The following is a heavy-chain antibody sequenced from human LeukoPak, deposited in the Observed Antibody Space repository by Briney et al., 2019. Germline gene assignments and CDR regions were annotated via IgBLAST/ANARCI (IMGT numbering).Heavy chain of an antibody. V-gene: IGHV3-21*01. Sequence: PGGSLRLSCAASAFTFSTYSMNWVRQAPGKGLEWVSSISSSSSYIYYADSVKGRFTISRDNAKNSLYLQMNSLRAEDTAVYYCASRGYSPYYYYYMDVWGKGTTVTVSS. CDR3: ASRGYSPYYYYYMDV. D-gene: IGHD5-18*01. CDR1: AFTFSTYS. J-gene: IGHJ6*03. CDR2: ISSSSSYI.